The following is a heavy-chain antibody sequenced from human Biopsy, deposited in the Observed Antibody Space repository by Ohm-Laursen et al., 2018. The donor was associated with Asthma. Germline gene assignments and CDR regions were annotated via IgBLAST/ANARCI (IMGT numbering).Heavy chain of an antibody. CDR2: INHRGST. CDR1: GGSFSNYY. D-gene: IGHD3-22*01. J-gene: IGHJ4*02. Sequence: PSETLSLTCAVYGGSFSNYYWTWIRQPPGKGLEWIGEINHRGSTNYNPSLKSRVTLSVDTSKNQFSVKLRSVTAADTAVYYCARIPRRSGSYFVDYWGQGTLVTVSS. V-gene: IGHV4-34*01. CDR3: ARIPRRSGSYFVDY.